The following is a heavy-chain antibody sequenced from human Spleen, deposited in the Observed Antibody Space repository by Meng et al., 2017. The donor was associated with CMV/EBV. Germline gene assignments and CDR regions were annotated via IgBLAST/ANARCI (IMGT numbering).Heavy chain of an antibody. CDR2: LNPNSGAT. CDR3: ARATDYGGLYWYFDL. Sequence: SGYTFTGYHIHWVRQAPGQGLEWMAWLNPNSGATRYAQKFQGRVTMTGDTSLSTAYMEMSSLRSDDTAVYYCARATDYGGLYWYFDLWGRGTLVTVSS. CDR1: GYTFTGYH. D-gene: IGHD4-23*01. V-gene: IGHV1-2*02. J-gene: IGHJ2*01.